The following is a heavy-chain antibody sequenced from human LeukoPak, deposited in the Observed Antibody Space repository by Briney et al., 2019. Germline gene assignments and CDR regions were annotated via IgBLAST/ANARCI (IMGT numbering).Heavy chain of an antibody. CDR2: ISYDGSNK. V-gene: IGHV3-30-3*01. CDR1: GFTFSSYA. J-gene: IGHJ6*02. Sequence: GGSLRLSCAASGFTFSSYAMHWVRQAPGKGLEWVAVISYDGSNKYYADSVKGRFTISRDNSKNTLYLQMNSLRAEDTAVYYCAREKYYYDSSGYLNYYYYYYGMDVWGQGTTVTVSS. D-gene: IGHD3-22*01. CDR3: AREKYYYDSSGYLNYYYYYYGMDV.